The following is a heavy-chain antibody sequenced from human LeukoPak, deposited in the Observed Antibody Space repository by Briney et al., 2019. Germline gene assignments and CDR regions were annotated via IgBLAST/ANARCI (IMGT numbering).Heavy chain of an antibody. CDR3: ASYIPARPGFDY. D-gene: IGHD6-6*01. Sequence: SETLSLTCTVSGGSISGYYWSWIRQPAGKGLEWIGRIYTSGSTNYNPSLKSRVTMSVDTSKNQFSLKLSSVTVADTAVYYCASYIPARPGFDYSGQGTLVTVSS. CDR2: IYTSGST. V-gene: IGHV4-4*07. J-gene: IGHJ4*02. CDR1: GGSISGYY.